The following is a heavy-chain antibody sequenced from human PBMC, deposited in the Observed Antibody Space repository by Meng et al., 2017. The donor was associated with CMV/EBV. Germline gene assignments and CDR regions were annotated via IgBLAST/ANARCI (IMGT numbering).Heavy chain of an antibody. V-gene: IGHV4-39*07. CDR1: GGAISTSHYY. CDR3: ARQGPF. Sequence: LSLTCTVSGGAISTSHYYWGWIRQSPGKGLEWIGSIYYRDSTYYNPSLSGRVTISMDTSKNQFSLKLGSVTAADTAVYYCARQGPFWGQGTLVTVSS. J-gene: IGHJ4*02. CDR2: IYYRDST.